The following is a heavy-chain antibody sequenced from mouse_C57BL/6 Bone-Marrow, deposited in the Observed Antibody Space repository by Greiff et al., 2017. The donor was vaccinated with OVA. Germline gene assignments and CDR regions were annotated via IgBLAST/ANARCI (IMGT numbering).Heavy chain of an antibody. J-gene: IGHJ2*01. Sequence: VQLKESGGDLVKPGGSLKLSCAASGFTFSSYGMSWVRQTPDKRLEWVATISSGGSYTYYPDSVKGRFPISRDNATNTLYLQMSSLKSEDTAVYYCARHGDYGSFFDYGGRGTTLTVSA. CDR3: ARHGDYGSFFDY. CDR2: ISSGGSYT. V-gene: IGHV5-6*01. D-gene: IGHD1-1*01. CDR1: GFTFSSYG.